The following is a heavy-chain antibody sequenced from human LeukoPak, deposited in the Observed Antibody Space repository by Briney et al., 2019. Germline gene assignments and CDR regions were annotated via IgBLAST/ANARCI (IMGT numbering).Heavy chain of an antibody. CDR3: AKGPHYYDSSGYYLDDY. J-gene: IGHJ4*02. V-gene: IGHV3-43D*03. CDR2: ISWNGGTT. Sequence: WGSLRLSCAASGFTFDDYAMHWVRQAPGKGLEWVCLISWNGGTTYYADSVKGRSTISTDNSKNSPYLQMNSLRPEDTALYYCAKGPHYYDSSGYYLDDYWGQGTLVTVSS. CDR1: GFTFDDYA. D-gene: IGHD3-22*01.